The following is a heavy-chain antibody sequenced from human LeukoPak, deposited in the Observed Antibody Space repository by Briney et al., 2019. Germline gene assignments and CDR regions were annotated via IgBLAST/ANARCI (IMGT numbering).Heavy chain of an antibody. CDR3: AAVLWKFPFDY. Sequence: ASVKVSCTASGFTFTSSAVQWVRQARGQRREWIGWIVVGSGNTNYAQKFQERVAITRDMSTSTAYMELSSLRSEDTAVYYCAAVLWKFPFDYWGQGTLVTVSS. D-gene: IGHD2/OR15-2a*01. CDR1: GFTFTSSA. J-gene: IGHJ4*02. CDR2: IVVGSGNT. V-gene: IGHV1-58*01.